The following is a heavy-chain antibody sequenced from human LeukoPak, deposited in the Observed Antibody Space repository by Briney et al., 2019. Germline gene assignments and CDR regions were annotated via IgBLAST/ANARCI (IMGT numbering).Heavy chain of an antibody. V-gene: IGHV1-69*04. J-gene: IGHJ6*02. CDR2: IIPILGIA. CDR3: ARDLELRGIYGMDV. D-gene: IGHD1-7*01. CDR1: GGTFSSYA. Sequence: SVKVSCKASGGTFSSYAISWVRQAPGQGLEWMGRIIPILGIANYAQKFQDRVTITADKSTSTAYMELSSLRPEDTAVYYCARDLELRGIYGMDVWGQGTTVIVSS.